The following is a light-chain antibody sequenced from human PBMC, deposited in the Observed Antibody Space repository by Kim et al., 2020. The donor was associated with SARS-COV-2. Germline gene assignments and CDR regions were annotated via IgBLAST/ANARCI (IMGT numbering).Light chain of an antibody. V-gene: IGKV3-20*01. CDR1: QSFTSGY. CDR2: GAS. J-gene: IGKJ2*01. Sequence: DMVLTQSPGTLSLSPGERATLSCRASQSFTSGYFSFYQQKPGQAPRLLFSGASNRATGSPDRCTGSGGGADVTLTISRLEHEDFAVYYCQQYVSSPAFGQGTKVDIK. CDR3: QQYVSSPA.